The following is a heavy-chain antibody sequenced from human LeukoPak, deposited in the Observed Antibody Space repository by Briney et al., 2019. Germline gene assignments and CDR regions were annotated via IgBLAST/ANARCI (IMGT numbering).Heavy chain of an antibody. CDR1: GYTFTSYD. D-gene: IGHD6-6*01. CDR2: MNPNSGNT. V-gene: IGHV1-8*01. J-gene: IGHJ4*02. CDR3: ARADRSSSPGWHY. Sequence: EASVKVSCKASGYTFTSYDINWVRQATGQGLKWMGWMNPNSGNTGYAQKFQGRVTMTRNTSISTAYMELSSLRSEDTAVYYCARADRSSSPGWHYWGQGTLVTVSS.